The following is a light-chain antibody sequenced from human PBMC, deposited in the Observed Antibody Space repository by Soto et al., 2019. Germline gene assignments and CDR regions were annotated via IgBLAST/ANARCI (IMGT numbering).Light chain of an antibody. CDR3: SSYTSSSTPGVV. CDR1: SSDVGGYNY. J-gene: IGLJ2*01. Sequence: QSVLTQPASVSGSPGQSITISCTGTSSDVGGYNYVSWYQQHTGKAPKLMIYDVSNRPSWVSNRFSGSKSGNTASLTISGLQAEDEDDYYCSSYTSSSTPGVVFGGGTKLTV. CDR2: DVS. V-gene: IGLV2-14*01.